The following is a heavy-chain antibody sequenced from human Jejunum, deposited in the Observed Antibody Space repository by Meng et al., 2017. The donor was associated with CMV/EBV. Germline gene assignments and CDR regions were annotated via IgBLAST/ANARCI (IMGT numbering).Heavy chain of an antibody. D-gene: IGHD6-19*01. Sequence: FSSYAMSWVCQAPGKGLEWVSAISGSGDSTYYADSVKGRFTISRDNSKNTLYLQMNSLRAEDTAVYYCAKALMYSSGYYYYGMDVWGQGTTVTVSS. CDR3: AKALMYSSGYYYYGMDV. CDR1: FSSYA. V-gene: IGHV3-23*01. CDR2: ISGSGDST. J-gene: IGHJ6*02.